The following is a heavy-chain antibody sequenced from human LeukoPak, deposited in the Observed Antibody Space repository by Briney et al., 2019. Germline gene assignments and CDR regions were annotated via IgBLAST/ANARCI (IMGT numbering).Heavy chain of an antibody. CDR2: ISSSSRYI. CDR1: GFTFSSYS. CDR3: VRDLHCSSTSCYRYYSGMDV. V-gene: IGHV3-21*01. J-gene: IGHJ6*02. Sequence: GGSLRLSCAASGFTFSSYSMNWVRQAPGKGLEWVSSISSSSRYIYYADSVKGRFTISRDNAKNSLFLQMNSLRAEDTAVYYCVRDLHCSSTSCYRYYSGMDVWGQGTTVTVSS. D-gene: IGHD2-2*02.